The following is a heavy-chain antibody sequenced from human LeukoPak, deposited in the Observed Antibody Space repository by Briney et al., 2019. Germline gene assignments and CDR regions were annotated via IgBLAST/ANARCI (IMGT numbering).Heavy chain of an antibody. V-gene: IGHV3-66*01. CDR3: VSVFNDGWYVDY. D-gene: IGHD1-1*01. CDR2: LFALGDT. Sequence: GGSQRLSCAVSGLVVGSDCVSWVRQAPGKGLEWVAVLFALGDTYYADSVKGRFTISRDASKSAVYLQMDSLRVDDTSVYYSVSVFNDGWYVDYWGQGTLVTVSS. J-gene: IGHJ4*02. CDR1: GLVVGSDC.